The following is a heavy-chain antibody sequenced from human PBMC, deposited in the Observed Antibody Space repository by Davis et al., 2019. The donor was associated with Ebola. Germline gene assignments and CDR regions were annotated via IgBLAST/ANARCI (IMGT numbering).Heavy chain of an antibody. Sequence: PSETLSLTCTVSGGSISSYYWSWIRQPPGKGLEWIGYIYYSGSTNYNPSLKSRVTISVDTSKNQFSLKLSSVTAADTAVYYCARALYGLGNFDIWGQGTMVTVSS. J-gene: IGHJ3*02. D-gene: IGHD3-16*01. CDR2: IYYSGST. V-gene: IGHV4-59*08. CDR3: ARALYGLGNFDI. CDR1: GGSISSYY.